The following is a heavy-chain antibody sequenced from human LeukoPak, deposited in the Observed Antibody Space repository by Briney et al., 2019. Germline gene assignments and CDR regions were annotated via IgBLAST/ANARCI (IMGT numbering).Heavy chain of an antibody. J-gene: IGHJ6*02. D-gene: IGHD3-3*02. Sequence: GGSLRLSCAASGVTFSDYYMSWIRQAPGKGLEWVSYISSSGSTIYYADSVKGRFTISRDNAKNSLYLQMSSLRAEDTAVYYCARGGELDYYYYYGMDVWGQGTTVTVSS. V-gene: IGHV3-11*01. CDR2: ISSSGSTI. CDR1: GVTFSDYY. CDR3: ARGGELDYYYYYGMDV.